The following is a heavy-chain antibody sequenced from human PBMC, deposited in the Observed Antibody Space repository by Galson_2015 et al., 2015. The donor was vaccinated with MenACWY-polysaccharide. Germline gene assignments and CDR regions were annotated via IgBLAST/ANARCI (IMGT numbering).Heavy chain of an antibody. J-gene: IGHJ4*02. V-gene: IGHV3-30*18. D-gene: IGHD3-3*01. CDR3: AKDMALGTYYDFWSGYYTGRSSDY. CDR2: ISYDGSNK. Sequence: SLRLSCAASGFTFSNYGMHWVRQAPGKGLEGVAVISYDGSNKYYEDSVKGRFTISRDNSKNTLYLQMNSLRAEDTAVYYCAKDMALGTYYDFWSGYYTGRSSDYWGQGTLVTVSS. CDR1: GFTFSNYG.